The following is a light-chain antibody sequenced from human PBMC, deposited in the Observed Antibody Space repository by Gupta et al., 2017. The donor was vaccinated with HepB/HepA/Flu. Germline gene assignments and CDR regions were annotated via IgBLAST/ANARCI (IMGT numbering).Light chain of an antibody. V-gene: IGKV3-15*01. CDR1: QSVSSN. Sequence: EIVMTQSPATLSVSPGERATLSCRASQSVSSNLAWYQQKPGQAPRLLIYDASTRATGIPARFSGSGSGTEFTLTISSLEPEDFAVYYCQQYSNWPSTFGQGTQLEIK. CDR3: QQYSNWPST. CDR2: DAS. J-gene: IGKJ2*02.